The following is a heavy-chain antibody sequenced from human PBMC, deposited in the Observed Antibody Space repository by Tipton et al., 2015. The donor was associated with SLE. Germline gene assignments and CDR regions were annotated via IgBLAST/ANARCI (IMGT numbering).Heavy chain of an antibody. CDR3: AREACSGGNCWFDY. Sequence: TLSLTCTVSGGSVSNYYCTWIRQSPGKGLEYIGYLSYTGSTKYNPSLKSRVTISVDTSKNEFSVRLSSVTAADTAVYYCAREACSGGNCWFDYWGQGTLVTVSS. CDR2: LSYTGST. CDR1: GGSVSNYY. D-gene: IGHD2-15*01. V-gene: IGHV4-59*02. J-gene: IGHJ4*02.